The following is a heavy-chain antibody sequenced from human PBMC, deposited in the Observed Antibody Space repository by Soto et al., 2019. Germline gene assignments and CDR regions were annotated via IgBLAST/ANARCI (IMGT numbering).Heavy chain of an antibody. CDR1: GGMFYSSA. D-gene: IGHD2-2*01. CDR2: IVPMNGSP. CDR3: SFDPNWTYQLTRY. J-gene: IGHJ4*02. V-gene: IGHV1-69*13. Sequence: SVKVSCKASGGMFYSSAINWVRQAPGQGLEWMGGIVPMNGSPKYAQEFLGRVTISADASATTAYMDLSGLKSEDTAVYYCSFDPNWTYQLTRYSGPGTKVTVYS.